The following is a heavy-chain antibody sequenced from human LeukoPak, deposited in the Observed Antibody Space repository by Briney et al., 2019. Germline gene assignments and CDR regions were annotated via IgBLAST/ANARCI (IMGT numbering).Heavy chain of an antibody. CDR2: IYHSGST. V-gene: IGHV4-38-2*02. CDR1: GYSIGSGYY. J-gene: IGHJ3*02. D-gene: IGHD1-26*01. CDR3: ARDGRDRPYAFDI. Sequence: PSETLSLTCTVSGYSIGSGYYWGWIRQPPGKGLEWIGSIYHSGSTYYNPSLKSRVTISVDTSKNQFSLKLSSVTAADTAVYYCARDGRDRPYAFDIWGQGTMVTVSS.